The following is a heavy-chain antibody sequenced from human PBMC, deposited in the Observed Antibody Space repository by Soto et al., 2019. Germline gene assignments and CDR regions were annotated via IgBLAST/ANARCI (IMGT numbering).Heavy chain of an antibody. CDR3: ARVLSTYSGSPFSGDY. V-gene: IGHV3-30-3*01. Sequence: PGGSLRLSCAASGFTFSSYAMHWVRQAPGKGLEWVAVISYDGSNKYYADSVKGRFTISRDNSKNTLYLQMNSLRAEDTAVYYCARVLSTYSGSPFSGDYWGQGTLVTVSS. CDR2: ISYDGSNK. CDR1: GFTFSSYA. J-gene: IGHJ4*02. D-gene: IGHD1-26*01.